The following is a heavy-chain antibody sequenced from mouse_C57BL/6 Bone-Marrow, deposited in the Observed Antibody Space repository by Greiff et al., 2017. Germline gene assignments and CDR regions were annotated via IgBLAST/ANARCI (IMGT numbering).Heavy chain of an antibody. D-gene: IGHD1-1*01. J-gene: IGHJ3*01. CDR3: AREYYYGSSYGFAY. CDR2: INPYNGGT. CDR1: GYTFTDYY. V-gene: IGHV1-19*01. Sequence: EVQLQQSGPVLVKPGASVKMSCKASGYTFTDYYMNWVKQSHGKSLEWIGVINPYNGGTSYNQKFKGKATLTVDKSSSTAYMELNSLTSEDSAVXYCAREYYYGSSYGFAYWGQGTLVTVSA.